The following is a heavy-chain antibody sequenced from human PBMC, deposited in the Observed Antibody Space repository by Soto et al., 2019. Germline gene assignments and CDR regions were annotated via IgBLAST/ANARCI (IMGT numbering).Heavy chain of an antibody. D-gene: IGHD1-1*01. CDR3: ARVERGTATTVVDAFDI. J-gene: IGHJ3*02. CDR2: INHSGST. V-gene: IGHV4-34*01. Sequence: SETLSLTCAVYGGSFSGYYWSWIRQPPGKGLEWIGEINHSGSTNYNPSLKSRVTKSVDTSKNQFSLKLSSVTAADTALYYCARVERGTATTVVDAFDIWGPGTMVTVSS. CDR1: GGSFSGYY.